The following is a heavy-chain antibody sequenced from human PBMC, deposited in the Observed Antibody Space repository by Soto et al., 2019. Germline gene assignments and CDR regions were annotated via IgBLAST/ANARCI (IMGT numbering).Heavy chain of an antibody. CDR2: INPNNGGI. V-gene: IGHV1-2*02. D-gene: IGHD6-25*01. J-gene: IGHJ4*02. CDR3: VMQRGGVVY. Sequence: QVDLVQSGAEVRKPGASVKVSCEASGYSFTGNSMHWLRQAPVQGLEWMRWINPNNGGINYAQKFQGRFTMTRDTSFSTASLALGRLRSGETEVYYCVMQRGGVVYWGQGTLVSISS. CDR1: GYSFTGNS.